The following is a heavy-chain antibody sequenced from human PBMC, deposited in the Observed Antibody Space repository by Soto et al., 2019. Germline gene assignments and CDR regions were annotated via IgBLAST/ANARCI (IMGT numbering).Heavy chain of an antibody. Sequence: PGGSLRLSCAASGFTFSNYWMHWVRQAPGKGLVWVSRINIDGSGTTYADSVKGRFTISRDNAKNSLYLQMNSLRAEDTAVYYCANHPYDSSGYYPYWGQGTLVTVS. CDR2: INIDGSGT. J-gene: IGHJ4*02. CDR1: GFTFSNYW. CDR3: ANHPYDSSGYYPY. D-gene: IGHD3-22*01. V-gene: IGHV3-74*03.